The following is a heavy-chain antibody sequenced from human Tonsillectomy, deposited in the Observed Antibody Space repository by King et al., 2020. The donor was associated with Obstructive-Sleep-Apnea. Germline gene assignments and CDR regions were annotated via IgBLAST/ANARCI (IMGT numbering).Heavy chain of an antibody. D-gene: IGHD1-26*01. V-gene: IGHV3-23*04. CDR3: ASWGWELEAYYYYGMDV. J-gene: IGHJ6*02. Sequence: VQLVESGGGLVQPGGSLRLSCAASGFTFISYAMSWVRQAPGKGLEWVSAISGSGSITYYADSVKGRFTISRGNSNNTLYLQMNSLRAEDTAVYYCASWGWELEAYYYYGMDVWGQGTTVTVSS. CDR1: GFTFISYA. CDR2: ISGSGSIT.